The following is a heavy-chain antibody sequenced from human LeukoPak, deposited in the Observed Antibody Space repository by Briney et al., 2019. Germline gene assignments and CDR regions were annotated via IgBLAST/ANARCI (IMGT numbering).Heavy chain of an antibody. CDR1: GYIFTHYY. J-gene: IGHJ3*02. D-gene: IGHD4-23*01. V-gene: IGHV1-2*02. CDR2: FNPSSGGT. Sequence: ASVKVSCKASGYIFTHYYMHWVRQAPGQGLDWMGWFNPSSGGTKYAQKFQGRGTMTRDTSINTAYMELRSLGLDDTAVYYCARGLYYGGNQRAHDAFDIWGQGTLVTVSS. CDR3: ARGLYYGGNQRAHDAFDI.